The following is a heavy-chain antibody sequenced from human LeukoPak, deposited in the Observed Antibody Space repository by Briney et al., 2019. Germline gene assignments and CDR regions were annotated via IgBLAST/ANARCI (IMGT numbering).Heavy chain of an antibody. CDR1: GYTFTSYA. D-gene: IGHD1-26*01. CDR2: INAGNGNT. V-gene: IGHV1-3*01. Sequence: ASVKVSCKASGYTFTSYAMHWVRQAPGQRLEWMGWINAGNGNTKYSQKFQGRVTITTDESTSTAYMELSSLRSEDTAVYYCARGGSHSGSYYEFDYWGQGTLVTVSS. J-gene: IGHJ4*02. CDR3: ARGGSHSGSYYEFDY.